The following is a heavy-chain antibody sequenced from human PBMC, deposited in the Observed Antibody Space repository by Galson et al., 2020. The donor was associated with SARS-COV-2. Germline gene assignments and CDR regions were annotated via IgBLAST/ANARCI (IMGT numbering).Heavy chain of an antibody. V-gene: IGHV3-13*01. CDR3: ARAADLGYCSSTSCYYYYYMDV. CDR2: IGTAGDT. Sequence: GGSLRLSCAASGFTFSSYDMHWVRQATGKGLEWVSAIGTAGDTYYPGSVKGRFTISRENAKNSLYLQMNSLRAGDTAVYYCARAADLGYCSSTSCYYYYYMDVWGKGTTVTVSS. CDR1: GFTFSSYD. J-gene: IGHJ6*03. D-gene: IGHD2-2*01.